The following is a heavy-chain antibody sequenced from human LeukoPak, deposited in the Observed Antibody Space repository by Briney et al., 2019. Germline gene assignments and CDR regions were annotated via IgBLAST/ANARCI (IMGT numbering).Heavy chain of an antibody. J-gene: IGHJ6*03. CDR2: ISAYNGNT. Sequence: ASVKVSCKASGYTFTSYGISWVRQAPGQGLEWMGWISAYNGNTNYAQKLQGRVIMTTDTSTSTAYMELRSLRSDDTAVYYCARDSGSYSTYYMDVWGKGTTVTVSS. CDR3: ARDSGSYSTYYMDV. CDR1: GYTFTSYG. V-gene: IGHV1-18*01. D-gene: IGHD1-26*01.